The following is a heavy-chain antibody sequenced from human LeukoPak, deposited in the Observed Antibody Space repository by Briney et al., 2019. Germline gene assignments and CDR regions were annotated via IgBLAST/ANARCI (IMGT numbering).Heavy chain of an antibody. D-gene: IGHD1-26*01. J-gene: IGHJ4*02. CDR1: GFTFSSYS. Sequence: PGGSLRLSCAASGFTFSSYSMNWVRQAPGKGLEWVSSISSSSSYIYYADSVKGRFTISRDNAKNSLYLQMNSLRAEDTAVYYCARDRRYSGSPASPPDGNDYWGQGTLVTVSS. CDR3: ARDRRYSGSPASPPDGNDY. CDR2: ISSSSSYI. V-gene: IGHV3-21*01.